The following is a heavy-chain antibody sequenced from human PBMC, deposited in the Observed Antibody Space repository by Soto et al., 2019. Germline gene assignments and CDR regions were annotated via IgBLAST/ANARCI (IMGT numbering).Heavy chain of an antibody. V-gene: IGHV1-69*13. CDR1: GGTFSSYA. D-gene: IGHD6-19*01. CDR2: IIPIFGTA. CDR3: ARAYSSGCYDYYYGMDV. J-gene: IGHJ6*02. Sequence: GASVKVSCKASGGTFSSYAISWVRQAPGQGLEWMGGIIPIFGTANYAQKFQGRVTITADESTSTAYMELSSLRSEDTAVYYCARAYSSGCYDYYYGMDVWGQGTTVTVSS.